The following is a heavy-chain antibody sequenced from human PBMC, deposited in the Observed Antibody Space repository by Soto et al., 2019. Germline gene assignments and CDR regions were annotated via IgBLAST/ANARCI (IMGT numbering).Heavy chain of an antibody. CDR3: TRDGDVRMTTTPYYYCGMDV. V-gene: IGHV4-59*01. Sequence: KPSETLSLTCTVSGGSISSYSWRWVRQAPGKGLEWIGDVYYSGGDKYYASVKRRVSISGDTSKNQFSLNLNSVTAADTAVYYCTRDGDVRMTTTPYYYCGMDVWGPGITVTVSS. CDR1: GGSISSYS. CDR2: VYYSGGD. J-gene: IGHJ6*02. D-gene: IGHD2-21*02.